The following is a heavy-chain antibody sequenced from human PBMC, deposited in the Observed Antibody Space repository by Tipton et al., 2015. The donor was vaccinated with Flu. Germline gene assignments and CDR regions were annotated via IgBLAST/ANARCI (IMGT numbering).Heavy chain of an antibody. CDR2: IHYSGST. D-gene: IGHD2-15*01. V-gene: IGHV4-59*12. CDR3: ARAPGRPCSANACPNWFDP. J-gene: IGHJ5*02. CDR1: GGSMNNDY. Sequence: GLVKPSETLSLTCTVSGGSMNNDYWSWIRQPPGKGLEYIGYIHYSGSTKSNPSLKSRVTISLDTSKNQFSLKLSSVTAADTAVYYCARAPGRPCSANACPNWFDPCGQGTLVTVSS.